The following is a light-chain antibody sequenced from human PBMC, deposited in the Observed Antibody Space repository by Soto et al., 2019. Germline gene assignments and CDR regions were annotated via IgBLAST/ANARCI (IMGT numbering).Light chain of an antibody. CDR1: QGIYSW. V-gene: IGKV1-12*01. CDR3: QQANTFPLT. J-gene: IGKJ4*01. Sequence: DTQMTQSSSSVSASVGDRVTITCRASQGIYSWLAWYQQKPGKAPMLLIYSASSLQSGVPSRFSGSGSGTDFTLTISSLQPEDFATYYCQQANTFPLTFGGGTQVEIK. CDR2: SAS.